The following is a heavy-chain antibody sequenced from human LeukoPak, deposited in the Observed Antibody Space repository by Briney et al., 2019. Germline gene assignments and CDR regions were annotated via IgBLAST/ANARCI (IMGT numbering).Heavy chain of an antibody. J-gene: IGHJ4*02. D-gene: IGHD3-10*01. CDR2: ISSSGST. CDR3: ASFYGSGFSSDY. CDR1: GDSISSGDYY. Sequence: SETLSLTCTVSGDSISSGDYYWSWIRQPAGKGLEWIGRISSSGSTNYNPSLKSRVTISVDTSKNQFSLKLSSVTAADTAVYYCASFYGSGFSSDYWGQGTLVTVSS. V-gene: IGHV4-61*02.